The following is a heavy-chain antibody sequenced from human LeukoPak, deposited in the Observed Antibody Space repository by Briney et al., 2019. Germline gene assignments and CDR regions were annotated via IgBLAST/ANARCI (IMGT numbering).Heavy chain of an antibody. CDR1: GYTFTSYG. CDR2: ISAYNGNT. CDR3: ARANMVRGVIIRNWFDP. D-gene: IGHD3-10*01. J-gene: IGHJ5*02. Sequence: ASVRVSCKASGYTFTSYGISWVRQAPGQGLERMGWISAYNGNTNYAQKLQGRVTMTTDTSTSTAYMELRSLRSDDTAVYYCARANMVRGVIIRNWFDPWGQGTLVTVSS. V-gene: IGHV1-18*04.